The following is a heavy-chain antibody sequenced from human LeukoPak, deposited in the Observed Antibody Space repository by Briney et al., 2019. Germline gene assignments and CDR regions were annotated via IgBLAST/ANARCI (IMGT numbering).Heavy chain of an antibody. Sequence: PSETLSLTCTVSGGSISSSSYCWGWIRQPPGKGLEWIGSIYYSGSTYYNPSLKSRVTISVDTSKNQFSLKLSSVTAADTAVYYCARLSSSWIVDYWGQGTLVTVSS. CDR2: IYYSGST. CDR3: ARLSSSWIVDY. J-gene: IGHJ4*02. V-gene: IGHV4-39*01. D-gene: IGHD6-13*01. CDR1: GGSISSSSYC.